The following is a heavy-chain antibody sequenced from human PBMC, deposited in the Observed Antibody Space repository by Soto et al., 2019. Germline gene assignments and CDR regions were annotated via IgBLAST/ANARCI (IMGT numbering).Heavy chain of an antibody. CDR3: ARSPMSCTSSSCPYFFDY. Sequence: ASVKVSCKASGYTFTNYDINWVRQATGQGLEWMGWMNPNSGNTGYAQKLQGRVTMTRNTSMSTASMELSSLRSEDTAVYYCARSPMSCTSSSCPYFFDYWAQGTLVTVSS. J-gene: IGHJ4*02. CDR2: MNPNSGNT. V-gene: IGHV1-8*01. CDR1: GYTFTNYD. D-gene: IGHD2-2*01.